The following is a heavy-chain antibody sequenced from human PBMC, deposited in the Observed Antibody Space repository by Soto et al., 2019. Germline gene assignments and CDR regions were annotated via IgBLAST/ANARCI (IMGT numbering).Heavy chain of an antibody. CDR3: ARRKPGLYGDGFDI. CDR1: GASVSSGSYY. Sequence: SETLSLTCTVSGASVSSGSYYWSWIRQPPGKGLEWIGYIYYTGSGRTNYNPSLGSRVTISVDTSKSHFSLELTSVTAADTAVYYCARRKPGLYGDGFDIWGQGTMVTVSS. D-gene: IGHD2-8*01. CDR2: IYYTGSGRT. J-gene: IGHJ3*02. V-gene: IGHV4-61*03.